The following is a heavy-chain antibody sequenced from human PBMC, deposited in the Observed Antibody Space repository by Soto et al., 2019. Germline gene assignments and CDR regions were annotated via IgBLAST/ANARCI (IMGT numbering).Heavy chain of an antibody. Sequence: EVQLVESGGGLVKPGGSLRLSCAASGISLSSAWMDWVRQAPGKGLEWVGRIKSKTDGGTTDFAAPVKGRFTISRDDSGNTLFLQLNNLETEDTAMYYCTIEMSHSNGWYGPFNIWGQGAMITVSS. V-gene: IGHV3-15*01. CDR3: TIEMSHSNGWYGPFNI. CDR1: GISLSSAW. J-gene: IGHJ3*02. D-gene: IGHD6-19*01. CDR2: IKSKTDGGTT.